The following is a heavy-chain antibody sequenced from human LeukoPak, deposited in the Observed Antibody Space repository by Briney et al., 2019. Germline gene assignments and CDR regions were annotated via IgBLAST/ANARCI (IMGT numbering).Heavy chain of an antibody. J-gene: IGHJ4*02. CDR1: GGSISSSS. CDR2: ISYDGSNK. V-gene: IGHV3-30*03. CDR3: ARGLQRHVDTTMVSRLWDY. D-gene: IGHD5-18*01. Sequence: LSLTCTVSGGSISSSSYYWGWIRQPPGKGLEWVTVISYDGSNKYYTDSVKGRFTISRDDSKNTLYLQMNSLRAEDRAVYYCARGLQRHVDTTMVSRLWDYWGQGTLVTVSS.